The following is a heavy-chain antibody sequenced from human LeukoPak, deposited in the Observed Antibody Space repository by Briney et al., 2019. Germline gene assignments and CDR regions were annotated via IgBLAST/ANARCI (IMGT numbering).Heavy chain of an antibody. J-gene: IGHJ6*02. Sequence: GESLKISCKGSGYGFTSYWIGWVRQMPGKGLEWMGIIYPGDSDTRYSPSFQGQVTISADKSISTAYLQWSSLKASDTAMYYCARHQGSGSYYLYYYYGMDVWGQGTTVTVSS. CDR1: GYGFTSYW. V-gene: IGHV5-51*01. CDR3: ARHQGSGSYYLYYYYGMDV. D-gene: IGHD3-10*01. CDR2: IYPGDSDT.